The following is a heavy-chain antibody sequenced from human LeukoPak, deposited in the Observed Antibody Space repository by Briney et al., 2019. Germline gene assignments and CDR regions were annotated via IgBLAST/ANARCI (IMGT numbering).Heavy chain of an antibody. D-gene: IGHD6-19*01. V-gene: IGHV3-20*04. CDR2: IHWNSGSR. CDR3: ARDGGWYKRGLDYYYYYMDV. J-gene: IGHJ6*03. Sequence: GGALTDSRVASVLTLVDYGISGVGQAPWKGREWVSRIHWNSGSRRYADSVKGRFTISRDNAKNSIYLQMNSLRPEDTAFYYCARDGGWYKRGLDYYYYYMDVWGKGTTVTVSS. CDR1: VLTLVDYG.